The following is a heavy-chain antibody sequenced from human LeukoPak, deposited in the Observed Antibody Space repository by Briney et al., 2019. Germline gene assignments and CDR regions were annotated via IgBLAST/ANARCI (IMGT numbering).Heavy chain of an antibody. CDR1: GGSISSYY. Sequence: SETLSLTCTVSGGSISSYYWSWIRQPPGKGLEWIGYIYYSGSTNYNPSLESRVTISLDTSKNQFSLKLGSVTAADTAVYYCARERGYSSSWFYWGQGTLVTVSS. J-gene: IGHJ4*02. CDR3: ARERGYSSSWFY. D-gene: IGHD6-13*01. V-gene: IGHV4-59*12. CDR2: IYYSGST.